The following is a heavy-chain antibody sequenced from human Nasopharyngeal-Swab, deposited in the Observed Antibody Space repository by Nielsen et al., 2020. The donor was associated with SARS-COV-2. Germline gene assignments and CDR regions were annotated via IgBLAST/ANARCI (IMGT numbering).Heavy chain of an antibody. J-gene: IGHJ4*02. CDR3: ARVPAVAASRIDY. V-gene: IGHV1-3*01. Sequence: ASVKVSCKASRYTLSNYAMYWVRQAPGQRPEFMGWINAGKGNTIYSQRFQGRVRISRDTSANTVYMELNRLRSEETAVYYCARVPAVAASRIDYWGQGTLVTVSS. CDR2: INAGKGNT. D-gene: IGHD6-19*01. CDR1: RYTLSNYA.